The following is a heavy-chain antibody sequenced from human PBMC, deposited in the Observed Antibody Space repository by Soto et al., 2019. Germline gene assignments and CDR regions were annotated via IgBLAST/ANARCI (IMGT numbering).Heavy chain of an antibody. D-gene: IGHD1-26*01. J-gene: IGHJ4*02. CDR3: ARHDGGSYYSTGEFDY. Sequence: TLSLTCTVSGGSISSSSYYWGWIRQPPGKGLEWIGSIYYSGSTYYNPSLKSRVTISVDTSKNQFSLKLSSVTAADTAVYYCARHDGGSYYSTGEFDYWGQGTLVTVSS. V-gene: IGHV4-39*01. CDR2: IYYSGST. CDR1: GGSISSSSYY.